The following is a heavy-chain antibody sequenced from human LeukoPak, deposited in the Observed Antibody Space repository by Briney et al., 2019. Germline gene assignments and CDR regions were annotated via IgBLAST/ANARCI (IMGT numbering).Heavy chain of an antibody. CDR3: ARGLLDGYTHQDAFDI. J-gene: IGHJ3*02. D-gene: IGHD5-24*01. Sequence: SETLSLTCAVYGGSFSGYYWSCIRHPPGKGLEWVGEVNHSGSTNYNPSLKSRVTISVDTSKNQFSLKLSSVTAADTAVYYCARGLLDGYTHQDAFDIWGQGTMVTVSS. CDR1: GGSFSGYY. CDR2: VNHSGST. V-gene: IGHV4-34*01.